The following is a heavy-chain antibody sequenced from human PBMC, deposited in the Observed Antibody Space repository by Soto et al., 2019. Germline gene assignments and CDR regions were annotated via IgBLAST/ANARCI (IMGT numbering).Heavy chain of an antibody. Sequence: PGGSLRLSCAGSGFTFGDSYMSWIRQSPGKGLEWLSYISPGSRYPAYADSVKGRFTISRDNAKRSLYLQMMSLTAEDTAIYYCVRGGGGGLFDPWGQGTMVTVSS. J-gene: IGHJ5*02. D-gene: IGHD2-15*01. CDR1: GFTFGDSY. CDR2: ISPGSRYP. V-gene: IGHV3-11*06. CDR3: VRGGGGGLFDP.